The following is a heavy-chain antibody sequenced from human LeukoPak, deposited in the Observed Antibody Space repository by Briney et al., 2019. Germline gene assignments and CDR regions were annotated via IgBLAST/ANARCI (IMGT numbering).Heavy chain of an antibody. CDR2: IKQDGSEK. CDR1: EFTFSSYW. J-gene: IGHJ6*03. V-gene: IGHV3-7*01. D-gene: IGHD1-14*01. Sequence: GGSLRLSCAASEFTFSSYWMSWVRQAPGKGLEWVANIKQDGSEKYYVDSVKGRFTISRDDAKNSLYLQMNSLRAEDTAVYYFAKCSRGEPPYYYYYYYMDVWGKGTTVTVSS. CDR3: AKCSRGEPPYYYYYYYMDV.